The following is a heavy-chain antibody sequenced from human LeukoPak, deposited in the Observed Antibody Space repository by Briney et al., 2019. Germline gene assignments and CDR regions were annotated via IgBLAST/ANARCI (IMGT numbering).Heavy chain of an antibody. CDR1: GGTFSIYA. D-gene: IGHD6-19*01. V-gene: IGHV1-69*13. J-gene: IGHJ4*02. CDR2: IIPIFGTA. Sequence: GASVNVSCKASGGTFSIYAISWVRQAPGQGLEWMGGIIPIFGTANYAQKFQGRVTITADESTSTAYMELSSLRSEDTAVYYCARGYSSGYKYLDYWGQGTLVTVSS. CDR3: ARGYSSGYKYLDY.